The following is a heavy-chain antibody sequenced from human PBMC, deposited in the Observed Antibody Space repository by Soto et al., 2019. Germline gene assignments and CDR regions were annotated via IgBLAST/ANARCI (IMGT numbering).Heavy chain of an antibody. D-gene: IGHD6-19*01. CDR1: GYTLTGYY. Sequence: GASVKVSCKASGYTLTGYYIHWMRQAPGQGLEWMGWINPNTGGTNYAQKFQGWVTMTRDTSISTAYMELSRLRSDDTAVYYCARVNTVAVAGSEWDYWGQGTLVTVSS. V-gene: IGHV1-2*04. CDR2: INPNTGGT. J-gene: IGHJ4*02. CDR3: ARVNTVAVAGSEWDY.